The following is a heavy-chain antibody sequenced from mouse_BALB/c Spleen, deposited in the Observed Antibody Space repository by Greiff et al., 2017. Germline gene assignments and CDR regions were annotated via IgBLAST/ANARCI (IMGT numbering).Heavy chain of an antibody. CDR3: FLTGPHTDYYAMDY. Sequence: EVQGVESGGGLVKLGGSLKLSCAASGFTFSSYYMSWVRQTPEKRLELVAAINSNGGSTYYPDTVKGRFTISRDNAKNTLYLQMSSLKSEDTALYYCFLTGPHTDYYAMDYWGQGTSVTVSS. CDR1: GFTFSSYY. V-gene: IGHV5-6-2*01. CDR2: INSNGGST. J-gene: IGHJ4*01. D-gene: IGHD3-3*01.